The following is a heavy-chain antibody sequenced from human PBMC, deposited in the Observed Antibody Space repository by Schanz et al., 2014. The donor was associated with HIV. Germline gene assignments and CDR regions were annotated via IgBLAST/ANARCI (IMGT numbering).Heavy chain of an antibody. V-gene: IGHV3-30*03. Sequence: QVQLVESGGGVVQPGRSQRLSCAASGFTFRSYGMHWVRQAPGKGLEWVALISYDGNTKYYADSVKGRFAISREDSKNTVHLQMDSLRPEDTAVYYCAREGESSGRAGLFDLGGQGAMVTVSS. CDR2: ISYDGNTK. CDR1: GFTFRSYG. CDR3: AREGESSGRAGLFDL. D-gene: IGHD6-19*01. J-gene: IGHJ3*01.